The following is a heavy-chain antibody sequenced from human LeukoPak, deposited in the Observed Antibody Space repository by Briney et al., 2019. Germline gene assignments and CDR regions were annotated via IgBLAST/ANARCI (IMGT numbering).Heavy chain of an antibody. V-gene: IGHV5-51*01. CDR3: ARQLGVNTFDY. D-gene: IGHD3-22*01. CDR1: GYSFTSYG. CDR2: IYPGDSDT. Sequence: GDSLKISCQGSGYSFTSYGIGWVRQMPGKGLEWMGIIYPGDSDTRYSPSFQGQVTISADKSITTAYLQWSSLKASDTAIYYCARQLGVNTFDYWGQGTLVTVSS. J-gene: IGHJ4*02.